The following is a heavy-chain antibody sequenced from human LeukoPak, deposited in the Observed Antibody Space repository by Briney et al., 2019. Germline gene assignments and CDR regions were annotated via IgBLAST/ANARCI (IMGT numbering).Heavy chain of an antibody. Sequence: ASVKVSCKVSGYTLTELSMHWVRQAPRKGLEWTGAFDPEDGETIYAQKFQGRVTMTEDTSTDTAYMERSSLRSEDTAVYYCATDRHCSSTSCGTFDYWGQGTLVTVSS. D-gene: IGHD2-2*01. CDR2: FDPEDGET. CDR1: GYTLTELS. CDR3: ATDRHCSSTSCGTFDY. V-gene: IGHV1-24*01. J-gene: IGHJ4*02.